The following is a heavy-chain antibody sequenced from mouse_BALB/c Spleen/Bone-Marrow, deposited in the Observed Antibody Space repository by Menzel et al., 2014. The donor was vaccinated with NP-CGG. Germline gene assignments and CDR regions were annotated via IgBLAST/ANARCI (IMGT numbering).Heavy chain of an antibody. V-gene: IGHV1S29*02. D-gene: IGHD2-14*01. Sequence: EVQLVESGPELVKPGASVKISCKASGYTFTDYNMHWVKQSHGKSLEWIGYIYPYNGGTGYNQKFKSKATLTVDNSSSTAYMELRSPTSEDSAVYYCARGGDRYDDWFAYWGQGTLVTVSA. CDR1: GYTFTDYN. J-gene: IGHJ3*01. CDR3: ARGGDRYDDWFAY. CDR2: IYPYNGGT.